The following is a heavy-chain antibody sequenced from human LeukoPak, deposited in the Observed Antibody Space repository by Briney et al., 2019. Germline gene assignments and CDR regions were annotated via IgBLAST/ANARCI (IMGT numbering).Heavy chain of an antibody. CDR3: ATASTVTTFDY. CDR2: INPNSGGT. V-gene: IGHV1-2*06. Sequence: ASVKVSCTASGYTFTGSYMHWVRQAPGQGLEWVGRINPNSGGTSFAQKFQGSVTMTRDTSISTAYMKLSRLRSDDTAVYYCATASTVTTFDYWGQGTLVTVSS. CDR1: GYTFTGSY. J-gene: IGHJ4*02. D-gene: IGHD4-17*01.